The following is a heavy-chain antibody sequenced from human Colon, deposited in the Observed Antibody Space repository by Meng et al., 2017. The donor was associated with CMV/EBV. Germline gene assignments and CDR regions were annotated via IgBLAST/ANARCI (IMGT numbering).Heavy chain of an antibody. CDR3: ARDFGESDDY. J-gene: IGHJ4*02. CDR2: IISYRNMI. Sequence: LFCAASEFAFSNDWVQWVRREPGRDLVWGSGIISYRNMIDYAGSVRGRVTISRDSARNTVYLQMHSLRFEDTAVYHCARDFGESDDYWGQGTLVTVSS. D-gene: IGHD3-10*01. CDR1: EFAFSNDW. V-gene: IGHV3-74*01.